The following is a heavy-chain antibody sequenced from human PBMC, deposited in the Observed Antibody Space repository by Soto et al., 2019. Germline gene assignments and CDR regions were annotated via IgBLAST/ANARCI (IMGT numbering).Heavy chain of an antibody. D-gene: IGHD2-2*01. CDR1: GGSISSSSYY. CDR2: IYYSGST. J-gene: IGHJ3*02. CDR3: ARHEHGRYCSSTSCYGDDAFDI. V-gene: IGHV4-39*01. Sequence: SETLSLTCTVSGGSISSSSYYWGWIRQPPGKGLEWIGSIYYSGSTYYNPSLKSRVTISVDTSKNQFSLKLSSVTAADTAVYYCARHEHGRYCSSTSCYGDDAFDIWGQGTMVTVSS.